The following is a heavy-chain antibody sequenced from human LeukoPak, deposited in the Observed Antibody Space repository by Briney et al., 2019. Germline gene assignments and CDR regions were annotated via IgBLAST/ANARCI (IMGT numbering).Heavy chain of an antibody. J-gene: IGHJ4*02. Sequence: SETLSLTCAVYGGAFSGYYWSWIRQPPGKGLEWIGEINHSGSTNSNPSLKSRVTISVDASKNQFSLKLSSVTAADTAVYYCARDLVGLGFDYWGQGTLVTVSS. CDR1: GGAFSGYY. V-gene: IGHV4-34*01. D-gene: IGHD3-16*01. CDR2: INHSGST. CDR3: ARDLVGLGFDY.